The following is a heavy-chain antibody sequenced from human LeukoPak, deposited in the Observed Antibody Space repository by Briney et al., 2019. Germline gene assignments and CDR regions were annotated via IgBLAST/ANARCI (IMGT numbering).Heavy chain of an antibody. Sequence: ASVKDSCKPSGYTFSGYYMQWVRQAPGQGLEWMGWINPNSGGTNYAQKFQGRVTMTRDTSISTAYMELSRLRSDDTAVYYCARDWATVRAGDFAFDIWGQGTMVTVSS. CDR1: GYTFSGYY. V-gene: IGHV1-2*02. CDR2: INPNSGGT. CDR3: ARDWATVRAGDFAFDI. J-gene: IGHJ3*02. D-gene: IGHD7-27*01.